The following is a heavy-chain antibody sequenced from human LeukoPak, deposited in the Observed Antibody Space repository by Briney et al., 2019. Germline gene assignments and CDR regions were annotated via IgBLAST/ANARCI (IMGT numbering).Heavy chain of an antibody. CDR2: INPSGGST. Sequence: ASVNVSCKASGYTFTTYYIHWVRQAPGQGLEWMGIINPSGGSTSYAQKFQGRVTMTRDTSTSTVYMELSSLRSEDTAVYYRARDSGSYYERLDYWGQGTLVTVSS. CDR1: GYTFTTYY. CDR3: ARDSGSYYERLDY. V-gene: IGHV1-46*01. D-gene: IGHD1-26*01. J-gene: IGHJ4*02.